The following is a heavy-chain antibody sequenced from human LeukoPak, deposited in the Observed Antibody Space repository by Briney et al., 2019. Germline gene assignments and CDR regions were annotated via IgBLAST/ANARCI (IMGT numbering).Heavy chain of an antibody. CDR2: ISAYNGNT. CDR3: ARVTIMITFGGVQRAFDI. CDR1: GYTFTSYG. V-gene: IGHV1-18*01. J-gene: IGHJ3*02. D-gene: IGHD3-16*01. Sequence: ASVTVSCKASGYTFTSYGISWVRQAPGQGLEWMGWISAYNGNTNYAQKLQGRVTMTTDTSTSTAYMELRSLRSDDTAVYYCARVTIMITFGGVQRAFDIWGQGTMVTVSS.